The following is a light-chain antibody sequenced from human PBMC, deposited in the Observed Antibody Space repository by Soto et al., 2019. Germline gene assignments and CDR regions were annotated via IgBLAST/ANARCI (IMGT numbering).Light chain of an antibody. CDR1: QSVSSSY. V-gene: IGKV3-20*01. Sequence: EIVLTQSPGTLSLSPGERATLSCRASQSVSSSYLAWYQQKPGQAPRLLIYGASSRATGIPDRFSGSGSGTDFTLTISRREPEDFALYYCQQYGSSPHTVGQGTKLEIK. CDR2: GAS. CDR3: QQYGSSPHT. J-gene: IGKJ2*01.